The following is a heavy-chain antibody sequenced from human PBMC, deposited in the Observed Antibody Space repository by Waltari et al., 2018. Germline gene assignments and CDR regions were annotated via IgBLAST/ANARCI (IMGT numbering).Heavy chain of an antibody. D-gene: IGHD1-1*01. V-gene: IGHV4-34*01. CDR2: INHSGST. Sequence: QVQLQQWGAGLLTPSETLSLTCAVSGGSFSGYYWSWIRQPPGKGLEWIGEINHSGSTNYNPSLKSRVTISVDTSKNQFSLKLSSVTAADTAVYYCARGRGTYYYYGMDVWGQGTTVTVSS. CDR3: ARGRGTYYYYGMDV. CDR1: GGSFSGYY. J-gene: IGHJ6*02.